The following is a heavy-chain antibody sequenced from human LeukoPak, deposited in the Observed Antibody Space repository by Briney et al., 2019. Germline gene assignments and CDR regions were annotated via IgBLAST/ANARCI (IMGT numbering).Heavy chain of an antibody. J-gene: IGHJ4*02. CDR2: ISGSGGST. Sequence: PGGSLRLSCAASGFTFSSYAMSWVRQAPGKGLEWVSAISGSGGSTYYADSVKGRFTISRDNSKNTLYLQMNSLRAEGTAAYYCAKDLHSSSRTSFDYWGQGTLVTVSS. D-gene: IGHD6-13*01. V-gene: IGHV3-23*01. CDR1: GFTFSSYA. CDR3: AKDLHSSSRTSFDY.